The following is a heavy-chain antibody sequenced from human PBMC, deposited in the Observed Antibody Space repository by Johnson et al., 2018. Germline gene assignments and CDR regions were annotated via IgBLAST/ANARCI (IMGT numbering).Heavy chain of an antibody. CDR1: GGTFSSYA. J-gene: IGHJ1*01. D-gene: IGHD3-3*01. CDR3: ARDRTSIKSGPAEYFQH. Sequence: QVQLVQSGAEVKKPGSSXKVSCKASGGTFSSYAISWVRQAPGQGLEWMGGIIPIFGTANYAQKFQGRVTITADESPSTAYMELSSLRSEDTAVYYCARDRTSIKSGPAEYFQHWGQGTLVTVSS. V-gene: IGHV1-69*12. CDR2: IIPIFGTA.